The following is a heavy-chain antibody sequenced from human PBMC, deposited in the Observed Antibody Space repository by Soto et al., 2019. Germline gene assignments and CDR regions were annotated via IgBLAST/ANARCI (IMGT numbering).Heavy chain of an antibody. CDR3: ARAMAYYYYYYGMAV. CDR1: GGTFSSYA. V-gene: IGHV1-69*01. Sequence: QVQLVQSGAEVKKPGYSVKVSCKASGGTFSSYAISWVRQAPGQGLEWMGGIIPIFGTANYAQKFQGRVTITADESTSTAYMELSSLRSEDTAVYYWARAMAYYYYYYGMAVWGQGTTVTVSS. D-gene: IGHD3-10*01. J-gene: IGHJ6*02. CDR2: IIPIFGTA.